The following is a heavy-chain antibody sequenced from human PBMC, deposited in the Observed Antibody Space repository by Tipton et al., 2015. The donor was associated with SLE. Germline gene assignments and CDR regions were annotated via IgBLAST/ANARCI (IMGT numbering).Heavy chain of an antibody. CDR1: GGSISSHY. Sequence: TLSLTCTVSGGSISSHYWSWIRQPPGKGLEWIGHIYYSGSTNYNPSLKSRVSISVDTSKNQFSLKLSSVTAADTAVYYCARGRYSYGLHLDYWGQGTLVTVSS. J-gene: IGHJ4*02. V-gene: IGHV4-59*11. D-gene: IGHD5-18*01. CDR3: ARGRYSYGLHLDY. CDR2: IYYSGST.